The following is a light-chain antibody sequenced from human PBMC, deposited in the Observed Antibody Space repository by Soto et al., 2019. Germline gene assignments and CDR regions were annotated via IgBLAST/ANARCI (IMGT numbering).Light chain of an antibody. J-gene: IGKJ5*01. CDR1: QSVSST. CDR3: QQYNNWPPT. Sequence: EVVVTQSPATLSVSPGERATLSCRASQSVSSTYVAWYQQRPGQTPRLLIYDVSTRATGVPARFSGSGSGTEFTLTISSPQSEDFAVYYCQQYNNWPPTFGQGTRLEIK. CDR2: DVS. V-gene: IGKV3-15*01.